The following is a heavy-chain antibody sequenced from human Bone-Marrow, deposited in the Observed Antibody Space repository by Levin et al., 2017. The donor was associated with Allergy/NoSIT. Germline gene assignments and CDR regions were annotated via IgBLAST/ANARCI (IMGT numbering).Heavy chain of an antibody. CDR3: VREAAASVFDL. V-gene: IGHV3-72*01. CDR1: EFTFSHHY. J-gene: IGHJ3*01. Sequence: GGSLRLSCAASEFTFSHHYMDWVRQAPGKGLEWVGRSRNKANNYITEYAASVKGRFTISREDSKNSAYLEMNSLKSDDTAVYFCVREAAASVFDLWGQGTMVTVSP. D-gene: IGHD5/OR15-5a*01. CDR2: SRNKANNYIT.